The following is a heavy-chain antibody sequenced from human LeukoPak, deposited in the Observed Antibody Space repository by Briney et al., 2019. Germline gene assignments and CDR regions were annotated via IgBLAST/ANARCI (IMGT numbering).Heavy chain of an antibody. CDR2: INHSGST. J-gene: IGHJ4*02. Sequence: SETLSLTCAVYGGSFSGYYWSWIRQPPGKGLEWIGEINHSGSTNYNPSLKSRVTISVDTSKNQFSLKLGSVTAADTAVYYCAALRLRGGYYDYVWGSYRQTGPFDYWGQGTLVTVSS. CDR3: AALRLRGGYYDYVWGSYRQTGPFDY. D-gene: IGHD3-16*02. CDR1: GGSFSGYY. V-gene: IGHV4-34*01.